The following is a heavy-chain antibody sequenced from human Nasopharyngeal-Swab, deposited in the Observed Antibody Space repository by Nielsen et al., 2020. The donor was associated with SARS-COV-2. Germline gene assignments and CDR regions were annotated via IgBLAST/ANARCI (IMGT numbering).Heavy chain of an antibody. V-gene: IGHV3-23*01. CDR3: AKDGALRFLEWLLRGDYYGMDV. Sequence: GESLKISCAASGFTFSSYAMRWVRQAPGKGLEWVSAISGSGGSTYYADSVKGRFTISRDNSKNTLYLQMNSLRAEDTAVYYCAKDGALRFLEWLLRGDYYGMDVWGQGTTVTVSS. CDR1: GFTFSSYA. CDR2: ISGSGGST. D-gene: IGHD3-3*01. J-gene: IGHJ6*02.